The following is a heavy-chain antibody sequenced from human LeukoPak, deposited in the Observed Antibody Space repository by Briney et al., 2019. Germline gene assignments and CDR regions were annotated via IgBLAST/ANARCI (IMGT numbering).Heavy chain of an antibody. V-gene: IGHV3-53*01. D-gene: IGHD6-6*01. Sequence: PGGSLRLSCTVSGFTLSSNSMSWVRQAPGKGLEWVSFIYSDNTQYLDSVKGRFTISRDNSKNTLYLQMNSLRGEDTAVYYCARDKGTSYLSSFDYWGQGTLVTVSS. CDR3: ARDKGTSYLSSFDY. CDR2: IYSDNT. CDR1: GFTLSSNS. J-gene: IGHJ4*02.